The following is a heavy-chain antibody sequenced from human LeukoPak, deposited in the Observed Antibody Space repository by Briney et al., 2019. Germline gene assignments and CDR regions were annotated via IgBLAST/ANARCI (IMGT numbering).Heavy chain of an antibody. D-gene: IGHD3-3*01. Sequence: GASVKVSCKASGYTFTNYGISWVRQAPGQGLDWMGWISAYNGNTKYAQRLQGRVTMTTDTSTSTAYMEMRSLRSDDTAVFFCARDPRFLEYLDVEKGAFDIWGQGTMVTVSS. CDR2: ISAYNGNT. V-gene: IGHV1-18*01. CDR3: ARDPRFLEYLDVEKGAFDI. J-gene: IGHJ3*02. CDR1: GYTFTNYG.